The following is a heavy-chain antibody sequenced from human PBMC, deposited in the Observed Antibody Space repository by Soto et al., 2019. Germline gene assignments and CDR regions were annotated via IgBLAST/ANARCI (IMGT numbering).Heavy chain of an antibody. Sequence: GGSLRLSCAASGFTFNTYVMHWVRQAPGRGLEWVALIWYDASNKYYADSVKGRFTISRDNSKNPLYRQMNSLRAEDKAVYYCARGARDFDYWGQGTLVTVSS. CDR2: IWYDASNK. D-gene: IGHD3-10*01. CDR1: GFTFNTYV. V-gene: IGHV3-33*01. J-gene: IGHJ4*02. CDR3: ARGARDFDY.